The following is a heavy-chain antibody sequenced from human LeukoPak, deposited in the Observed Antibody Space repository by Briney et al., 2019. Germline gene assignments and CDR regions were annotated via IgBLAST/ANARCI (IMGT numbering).Heavy chain of an antibody. D-gene: IGHD5-18*01. V-gene: IGHV4-30-4*01. CDR2: IYYSGST. CDR3: ARSVYSYGGKVDY. CDR1: GGSFSGYY. Sequence: SETLSLTCAVYGGSFSGYYWSWIRQPPGKGLEWIGYIYYSGSTYYNPSLKSRVTISVDTSKNQFSLKLSSVTAADTAVYYCARSVYSYGGKVDYWGQGTLVTVSS. J-gene: IGHJ4*02.